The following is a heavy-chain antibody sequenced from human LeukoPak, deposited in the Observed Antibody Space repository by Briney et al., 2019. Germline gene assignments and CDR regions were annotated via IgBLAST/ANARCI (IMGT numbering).Heavy chain of an antibody. D-gene: IGHD6-13*01. CDR3: ARVSVAGTGPDY. J-gene: IGHJ4*02. CDR1: GGSISSYY. CDR2: ISYSGST. Sequence: PSETLSLTCTVSGGSISSYYWSWIRQPPGKGLEWIACISYSGSTKYNPSLKSRVTISVDTSKNQFSLRLSSVTAADTAIYYCARVSVAGTGPDYWGQGTLVTVSS. V-gene: IGHV4-59*01.